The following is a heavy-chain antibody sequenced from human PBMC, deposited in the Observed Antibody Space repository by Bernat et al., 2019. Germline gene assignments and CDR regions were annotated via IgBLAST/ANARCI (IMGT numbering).Heavy chain of an antibody. CDR2: ISTTGGTI. CDR1: GFMFSSYE. Sequence: EVQLVESGGGLVQPGQSLRLSCAASGFMFSSYEMTWVRQAPGKGLEWVSYISTTGGTIHYADSVKGRFTISRDNAKNSLYLQMNSLRAEDTAIYYCARIYSTGRFDYWGQGTLVTVSS. V-gene: IGHV3-48*03. D-gene: IGHD2-8*02. CDR3: ARIYSTGRFDY. J-gene: IGHJ4*02.